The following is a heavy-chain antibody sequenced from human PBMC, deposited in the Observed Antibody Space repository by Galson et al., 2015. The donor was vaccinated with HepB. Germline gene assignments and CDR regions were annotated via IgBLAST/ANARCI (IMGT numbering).Heavy chain of an antibody. V-gene: IGHV3-21*01. J-gene: IGHJ6*02. D-gene: IGHD3-3*01. Sequence: SLRLSCAASGFTFIHYTMNWVRQAPGKGLEWVSSISSDSTYIHYADSVKGRFTVSRDNANNSLYLQMNSLRAEDTAVYYCVGALVDALERLSNYYYFGMGVWGQGTMVTVSS. CDR2: ISSDSTYI. CDR3: VGALVDALERLSNYYYFGMGV. CDR1: GFTFIHYT.